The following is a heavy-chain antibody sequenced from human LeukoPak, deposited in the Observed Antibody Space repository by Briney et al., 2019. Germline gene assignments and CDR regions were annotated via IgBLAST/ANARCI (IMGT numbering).Heavy chain of an antibody. V-gene: IGHV1-18*03. J-gene: IGHJ4*02. CDR2: ISGYKGNT. CDR3: ARKIAVYSSGWYLFDY. Sequence: GASVKYSCKASGYTFTSYGISWVRQVPGQGLEWMGWISGYKGNTNYAQKVHGRVTMTTDTSSSTAYMELRSLRSDDMAVYYCARKIAVYSSGWYLFDYWGQGTLVTVSS. D-gene: IGHD6-19*01. CDR1: GYTFTSYG.